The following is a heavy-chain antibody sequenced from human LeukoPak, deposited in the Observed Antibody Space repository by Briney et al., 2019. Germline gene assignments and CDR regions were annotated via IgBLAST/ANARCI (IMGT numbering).Heavy chain of an antibody. D-gene: IGHD5-12*01. CDR1: GYTFTSYY. J-gene: IGHJ4*02. CDR2: INPSGGST. CDR3: ARDGVFSGYDSIHFDY. V-gene: IGHV1-46*01. Sequence: ASVKVSCKASGYTFTSYYMHWVRQAPGQGLEWMGIINPSGGSTSYAQKFQGRVTMTRDTSISTAYMELSRLRSDDTAVYYCARDGVFSGYDSIHFDYWGQGTLVTVSS.